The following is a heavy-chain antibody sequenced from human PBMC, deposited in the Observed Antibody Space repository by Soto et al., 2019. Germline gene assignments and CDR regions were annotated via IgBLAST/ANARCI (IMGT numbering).Heavy chain of an antibody. D-gene: IGHD5-18*01. CDR1: GGTFTNFG. CDR2: ILPLFHTT. J-gene: IGHJ6*02. Sequence: QVQLVQSGAEVKKPGSSVKVSCMASGGTFTNFGFSWVRQAPGQGLEWMGGILPLFHTTNFAQKFQGRVTITADESTSTAYMELSSLRSEDTAVYYCARGTAMVTTSQDDFYYGMDVWGPETTGTVSS. CDR3: ARGTAMVTTSQDDFYYGMDV. V-gene: IGHV1-69*01.